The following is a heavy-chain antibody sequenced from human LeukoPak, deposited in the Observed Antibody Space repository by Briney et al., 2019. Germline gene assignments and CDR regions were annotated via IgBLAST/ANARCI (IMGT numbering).Heavy chain of an antibody. V-gene: IGHV4-59*01. CDR2: IYYSGST. Sequence: SETLSLTCTVSGGSISSYYWSWIRQPPGKGLEWIGYIYYSGSTNYNPSLKSRVTISVDTSKNQFSLKLSSVTAADTAVYYCARELYSSSWYGTARGYNWFAPWGQGTLVTVSS. J-gene: IGHJ5*02. D-gene: IGHD6-13*01. CDR1: GGSISSYY. CDR3: ARELYSSSWYGTARGYNWFAP.